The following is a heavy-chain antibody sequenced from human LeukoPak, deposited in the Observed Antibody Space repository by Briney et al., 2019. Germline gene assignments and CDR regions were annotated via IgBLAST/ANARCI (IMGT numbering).Heavy chain of an antibody. CDR2: IYWDGDK. Sequence: SGPTLVKPTQTLTLTCTFSGFSLSTSGVGVGWIRQPPGKALEWLALIYWDGDKRYSPSLKSRLTITKDTSKNQVVLTMTNMDPVDTATYYCAHRGSSTSCFDYWGQGTLVTVSS. J-gene: IGHJ4*02. V-gene: IGHV2-5*02. D-gene: IGHD2-2*01. CDR3: AHRGSSTSCFDY. CDR1: GFSLSTSGVG.